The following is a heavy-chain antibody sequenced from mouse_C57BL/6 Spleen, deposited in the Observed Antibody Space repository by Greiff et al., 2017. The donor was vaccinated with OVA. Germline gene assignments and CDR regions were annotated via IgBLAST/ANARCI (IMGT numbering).Heavy chain of an antibody. CDR1: GYAFSSSW. CDR3: ARRTITTVVESFDD. J-gene: IGHJ2*01. Sequence: VQLQQSGPELVKPGASVKISCKASGYAFSSSWMNWVKQRPGKGLEWIGRIYPGDGDTNYNGKFKGKATLTADKSSSTAYMQLSSLTSEDSAVYFCARRTITTVVESFDDWGKGTTLTVSS. V-gene: IGHV1-82*01. CDR2: IYPGDGDT. D-gene: IGHD1-1*01.